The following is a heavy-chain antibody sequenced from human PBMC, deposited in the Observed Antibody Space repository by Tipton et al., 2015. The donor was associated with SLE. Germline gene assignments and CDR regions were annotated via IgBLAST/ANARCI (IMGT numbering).Heavy chain of an antibody. Sequence: QSGAEVKKPGSSEKVSCKASGGTFSSYAISWVRQAPGQGLEWMGGIIPIFGTANYAQKFQGRVTITADESTSTAYMELSSLRSEDTAVYYCWRDGRIAAAGWGDYWGQGTLVTVSS. D-gene: IGHD6-13*01. CDR2: IIPIFGTA. CDR3: WRDGRIAAAGWGDY. J-gene: IGHJ4*02. CDR1: GGTFSSYA. V-gene: IGHV1-69*01.